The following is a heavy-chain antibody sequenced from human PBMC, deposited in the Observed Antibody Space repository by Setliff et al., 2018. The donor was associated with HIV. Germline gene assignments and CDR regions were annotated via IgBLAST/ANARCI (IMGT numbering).Heavy chain of an antibody. D-gene: IGHD5-18*01. J-gene: IGHJ6*02. CDR2: IANKADSHTI. CDR3: TRAGYGHGFDI. V-gene: IGHV3-72*01. Sequence: PGGSLRLSCAAAGFTFSKAWMSWFRQTPGKGLEWVGRIANKADSHTIQYAASVQGRFTISRDDSKNSLYLQMSNLQAEDTALYYCTRAGYGHGFDIWGQGTTVTVSS. CDR1: GFTFSKAW.